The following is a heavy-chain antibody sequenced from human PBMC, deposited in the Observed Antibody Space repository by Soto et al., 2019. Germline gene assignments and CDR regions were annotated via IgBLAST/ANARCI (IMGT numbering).Heavy chain of an antibody. CDR1: GGSISSGGYY. J-gene: IGHJ3*02. CDR2: IYYSGST. Sequence: SETLSLTCTVSGGSISSGGYYWSWIRQHPGKGLEWIGYIYYSGSTYYNPSLKSRVTISVDTSKNQFSLKLSSVTAADTAVYYCTLKYYYDSSGSQGAFDIWGQGTMVTVSS. CDR3: TLKYYYDSSGSQGAFDI. V-gene: IGHV4-31*03. D-gene: IGHD3-22*01.